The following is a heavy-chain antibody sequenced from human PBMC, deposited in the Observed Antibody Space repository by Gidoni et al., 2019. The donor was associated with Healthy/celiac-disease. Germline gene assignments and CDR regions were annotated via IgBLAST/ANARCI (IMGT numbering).Heavy chain of an antibody. CDR2: INPNSGGT. J-gene: IGHJ4*02. CDR1: GYTFTGYY. V-gene: IGHV1-2*02. D-gene: IGHD1-26*01. CDR3: ARAVVVAGATLLFDY. Sequence: QVQLVQSGAEVKKPGASVKVSCKASGYTFTGYYMHWVRQAPGQGLEWMGWINPNSGGTNYAQKFQGRVTMTRDTSISTAYMELSRLRSDDTAVYYCARAVVVAGATLLFDYWGQGTLVTVSS.